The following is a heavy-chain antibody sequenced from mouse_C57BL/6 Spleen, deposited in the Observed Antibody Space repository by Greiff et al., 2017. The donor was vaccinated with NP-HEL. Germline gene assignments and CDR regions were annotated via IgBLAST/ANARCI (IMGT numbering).Heavy chain of an antibody. J-gene: IGHJ4*01. CDR1: GYAFSSSW. CDR3: ARSGSSYGAMDY. CDR2: IYPGDGDT. D-gene: IGHD1-1*01. Sequence: QVQLKQSGPELVKPGASVKISCKASGYAFSSSWMNWVKQRPGKGLEWIGRIYPGDGDTNYNGKFKGKATLTADKSSSTAYMQLSSLTSEDSAVYFCARSGSSYGAMDYWGQGTSVTVSS. V-gene: IGHV1-82*01.